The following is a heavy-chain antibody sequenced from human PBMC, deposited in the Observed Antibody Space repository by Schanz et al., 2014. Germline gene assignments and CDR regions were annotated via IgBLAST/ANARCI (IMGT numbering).Heavy chain of an antibody. J-gene: IGHJ4*02. Sequence: QVQLVQSGAEVKKPGSSVKVSCKASGGTFSSYAISWVRQAPGQGLEWMGRIIPILGIANYAQKFQGRVTITADKSTSTAYMELSSLRSEDTAVYYCARGGEEQQLLFCDYWGQGTLVTVSS. CDR1: GGTFSSYA. V-gene: IGHV1-69*04. CDR2: IIPILGIA. CDR3: ARGGEEQQLLFCDY. D-gene: IGHD6-13*01.